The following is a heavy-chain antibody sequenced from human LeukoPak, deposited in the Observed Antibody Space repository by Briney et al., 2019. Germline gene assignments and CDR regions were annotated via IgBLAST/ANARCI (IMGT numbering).Heavy chain of an antibody. Sequence: SETLSLTCTVSGGSIYRSSYYWGWIRQPPGKGLEWIGSIYYSGSTYYNPSLKSRVTISVDTSKNQFSLKLSSVTAADTAVYYCARDPGWFDPWGQGTLVTVSS. J-gene: IGHJ5*02. V-gene: IGHV4-39*07. CDR3: ARDPGWFDP. CDR2: IYYSGST. CDR1: GGSIYRSSYY.